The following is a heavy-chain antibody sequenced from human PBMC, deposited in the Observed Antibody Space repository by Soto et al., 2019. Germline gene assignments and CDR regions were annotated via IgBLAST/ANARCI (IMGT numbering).Heavy chain of an antibody. V-gene: IGHV4-59*01. CDR1: GGSISTYY. Sequence: QVQLQESGPGLVKPSETLSLTCTVSGGSISTYYWSWIRQPPGKGLEWIGYIFYTGSTSYNSSLKSRVTISVDTSKNQFSLRLNSVTPADTAVYFCARGRVAGNYWGQGTLVTVSS. CDR3: ARGRVAGNY. J-gene: IGHJ4*02. CDR2: IFYTGST. D-gene: IGHD6-19*01.